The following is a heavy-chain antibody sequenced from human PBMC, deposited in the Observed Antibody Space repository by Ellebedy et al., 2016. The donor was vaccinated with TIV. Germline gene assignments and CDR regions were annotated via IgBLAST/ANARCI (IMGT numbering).Heavy chain of an antibody. D-gene: IGHD4-23*01. V-gene: IGHV4-39*07. CDR3: GAVGVITPHDAYNI. Sequence: MPSETLSLTCTVPGGSINTSTHYWAWIRQPPGTGLEWIGTTYYGGSTYYNPSLKSRVTISVDTSKNQISLRLTSVTAADTAMYFCGAVGVITPHDAYNIWGQGTMVTVAS. J-gene: IGHJ3*02. CDR1: GGSINTSTHY. CDR2: TYYGGST.